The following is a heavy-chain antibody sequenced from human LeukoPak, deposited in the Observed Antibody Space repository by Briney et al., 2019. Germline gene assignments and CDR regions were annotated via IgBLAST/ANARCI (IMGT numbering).Heavy chain of an antibody. Sequence: PGGSLRLSCVASGFTFSSYGMHWVRQAPGKGLEWVAFIRYDGSNKYYADSVKGRFTISRDNSKNTLYLQMNSLRAEDTAVCYCAKDLSVVVITPHDAFDIWGQGTMVTVSS. V-gene: IGHV3-30*02. D-gene: IGHD3-22*01. CDR2: IRYDGSNK. CDR1: GFTFSSYG. CDR3: AKDLSVVVITPHDAFDI. J-gene: IGHJ3*02.